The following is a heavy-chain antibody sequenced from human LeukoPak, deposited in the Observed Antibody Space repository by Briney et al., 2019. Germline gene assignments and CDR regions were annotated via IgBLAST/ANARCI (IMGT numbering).Heavy chain of an antibody. D-gene: IGHD1-7*01. CDR1: GFTFSRYW. V-gene: IGHV3-7*01. CDR2: IKQDGREK. CDR3: ARKGLLELPYSTSDY. J-gene: IGHJ4*02. Sequence: GGSLRLSCAASGFTFSRYWMTWVRQAPGKGLEWVANIKQDGREKYYVDSVRGRFTISRDNAMNSLYLQMDSLRAADTAVYYCARKGLLELPYSTSDYWGQGTLVTVSS.